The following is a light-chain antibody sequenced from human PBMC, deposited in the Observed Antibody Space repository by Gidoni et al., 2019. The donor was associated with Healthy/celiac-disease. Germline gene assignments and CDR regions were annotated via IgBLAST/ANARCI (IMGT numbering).Light chain of an antibody. CDR2: DAS. Sequence: DIQMTQSPSTLSASVGDRVTITCRASQSISSWLAWYQQTPGKAPKLLIYDASSLESGVPSRFSGSGSGTEFTLTISSLQPDDFATYYCQQYNSYWPFGQGTKVEIK. J-gene: IGKJ1*01. CDR3: QQYNSYWP. V-gene: IGKV1-5*01. CDR1: QSISSW.